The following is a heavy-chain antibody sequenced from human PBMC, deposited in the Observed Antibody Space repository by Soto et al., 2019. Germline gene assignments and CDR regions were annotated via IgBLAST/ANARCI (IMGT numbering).Heavy chain of an antibody. Sequence: GGSLRLSCAASGFPFSSYAMSWVRQAPGKGLEYVSGISNNGAHTDYAKSVKGRFTISRDNSENTLYLQMGSLRAEDMAFYYCARRGYGSRWPNVYMDVWGKGTTVTVSS. CDR2: ISNNGAHT. V-gene: IGHV3-64*01. D-gene: IGHD6-13*01. J-gene: IGHJ6*03. CDR3: ARRGYGSRWPNVYMDV. CDR1: GFPFSSYA.